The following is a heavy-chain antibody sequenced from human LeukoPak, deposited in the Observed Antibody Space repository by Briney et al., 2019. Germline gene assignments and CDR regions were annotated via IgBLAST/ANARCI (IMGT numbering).Heavy chain of an antibody. CDR1: GFTFTSYE. J-gene: IGHJ4*02. CDR2: ISSSGSMI. D-gene: IGHD6-19*01. Sequence: GGSLRLSCAASGFTFTSYEMNWVCQAPGKGLEWVSYISSSGSMIYYADSVKGRFTISRDNAKHSLSLHMNSLRAEDTAVYYCARGLGQWLGTVVDYGGQRTLVTVSS. V-gene: IGHV3-48*03. CDR3: ARGLGQWLGTVVDY.